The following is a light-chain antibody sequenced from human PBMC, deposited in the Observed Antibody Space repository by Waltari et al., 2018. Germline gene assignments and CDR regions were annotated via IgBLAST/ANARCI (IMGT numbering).Light chain of an antibody. CDR2: WAS. Sequence: DIVMTQSPDSLAVSLGERATINCKSSQSVLYSSNNKNDLAWYQQKPGQPPKLVIYWASTRESGVPDRFSGSGSGTDFTLTISSLQAEDVAVYYCQQYYSTPPTFGQGTKVEIK. V-gene: IGKV4-1*01. CDR3: QQYYSTPPT. CDR1: QSVLYSSNNKND. J-gene: IGKJ1*01.